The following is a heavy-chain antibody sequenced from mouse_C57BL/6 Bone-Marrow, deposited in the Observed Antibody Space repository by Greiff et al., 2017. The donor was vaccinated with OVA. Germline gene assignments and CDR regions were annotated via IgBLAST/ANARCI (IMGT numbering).Heavy chain of an antibody. CDR1: GYAFSSSW. D-gene: IGHD1-1*01. V-gene: IGHV1-82*01. CDR2: IYPGDGDT. CDR3: ARLYYGSSSHV. J-gene: IGHJ1*03. Sequence: VQVVESGPELVKPGASVKISCKASGYAFSSSWMNWVKQRPGKGLEWIGRIYPGDGDTNYNGKFKGKATLTADKSSSTAYMQLSSLTSEDSAVYFCARLYYGSSSHVWGTGTTVTVSS.